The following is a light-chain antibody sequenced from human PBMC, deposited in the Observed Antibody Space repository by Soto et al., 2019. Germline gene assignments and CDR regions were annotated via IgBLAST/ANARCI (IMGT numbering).Light chain of an antibody. CDR1: QSVSSF. CDR2: GAS. V-gene: IGKV3-20*01. J-gene: IGKJ1*01. CDR3: QQYGSSGT. Sequence: ETVLTQSPATLCLSPGEGATLSCRASQSVSSFLACYQQTPGQATSLLIYGASNRATGIPDRFSGSGSGTDFTPTISRLEPEDFAVYYCQQYGSSGTFGQGTKVDIK.